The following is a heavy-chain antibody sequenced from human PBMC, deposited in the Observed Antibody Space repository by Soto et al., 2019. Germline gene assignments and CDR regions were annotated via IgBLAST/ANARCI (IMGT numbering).Heavy chain of an antibody. CDR3: ARHRGVVSLVWFDP. J-gene: IGHJ5*02. V-gene: IGHV4-39*01. D-gene: IGHD2-15*01. CDR2: IYYSGST. CDR1: GGSISSSSYY. Sequence: QLQLQESGPGLVKPSETLSLTCTVSGGSISSSSYYWGWIRQPPGKGLEWIGSIYYSGSTYYNPSLKSRVTISVDTSKNQFSLKLSSVTAADTAVYYCARHRGVVSLVWFDPWGQGTLVTVSS.